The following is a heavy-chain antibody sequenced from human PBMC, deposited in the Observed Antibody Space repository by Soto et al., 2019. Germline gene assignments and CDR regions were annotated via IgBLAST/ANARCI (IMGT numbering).Heavy chain of an antibody. J-gene: IGHJ5*02. CDR1: GGSISSGGYY. CDR2: IYYSGST. V-gene: IGHV4-31*03. CDR3: ARGMYSSSVWFDP. D-gene: IGHD6-6*01. Sequence: QVQLQEAGPGLVKPSQTLSLTCTVSGGSISSGGYYWSWIRQHPGKGLAWIGYIYYSGSTYFNPSLKSRVTIAVDTSKNQFSLKLSSVTAADTAVYYCARGMYSSSVWFDPWGQGTLVTVSS.